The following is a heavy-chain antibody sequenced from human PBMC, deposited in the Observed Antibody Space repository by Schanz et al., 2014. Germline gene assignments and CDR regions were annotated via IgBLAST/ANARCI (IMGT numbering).Heavy chain of an antibody. CDR3: AKGRFGELSAFDI. CDR1: GFTFRGYA. D-gene: IGHD3-10*01. Sequence: EVQLLESGGGLVQPGGSLRLSCAASGFTFRGYAMSWVRQAPGRGLEWVSIISGSGGNTYYADAVRGRFTISRDNSKNTLYLQMNSLRAEDTAVYYCAKGRFGELSAFDIWGQGTIVAVSS. V-gene: IGHV3-23*01. CDR2: ISGSGGNT. J-gene: IGHJ3*02.